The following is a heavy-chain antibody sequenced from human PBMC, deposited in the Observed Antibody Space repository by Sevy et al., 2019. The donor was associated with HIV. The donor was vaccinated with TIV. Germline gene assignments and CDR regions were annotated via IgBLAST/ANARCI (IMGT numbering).Heavy chain of an antibody. CDR2: ISSSSSTI. CDR1: GFTFSSYS. V-gene: IGHV3-48*02. J-gene: IGHJ6*02. D-gene: IGHD2-2*01. Sequence: GGSLRLSCAASGFTFSSYSMNWVRQAPGKGLEWVSYISSSSSTIYYADSVKGRFTISRDNAKNSLYLQMNSLRDEDTAVYYCARDRTRRYYYYGMDVWGQRTTVTVSS. CDR3: ARDRTRRYYYYGMDV.